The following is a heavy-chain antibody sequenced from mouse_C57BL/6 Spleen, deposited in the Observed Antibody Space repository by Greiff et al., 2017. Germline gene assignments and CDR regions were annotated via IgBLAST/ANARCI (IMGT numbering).Heavy chain of an antibody. D-gene: IGHD2-4*01. V-gene: IGHV1-72*01. J-gene: IGHJ3*01. CDR1: GHTFTSYW. Sequence: VQLQQPGAALVQPEASVMLSCKASGHTFTSYWLHWVEQRPGRGLAWIGRIDPNRGGAKSNEKFESRATLTVDKPSSTAYMQLSSLTSEDSAVYYCARDDYDAWFAYCGQGTLVTGAA. CDR3: ARDDYDAWFAY. CDR2: IDPNRGGA.